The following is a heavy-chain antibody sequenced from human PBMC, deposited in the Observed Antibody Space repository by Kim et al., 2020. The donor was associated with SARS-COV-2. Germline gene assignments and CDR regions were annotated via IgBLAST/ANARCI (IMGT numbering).Heavy chain of an antibody. D-gene: IGHD6-13*01. Sequence: NYTPSLKSRVTISVDTSKNQFSLKLSSVTAADTAVYYCARVGYSSSWYDYWGQGTLVTVSS. J-gene: IGHJ4*02. V-gene: IGHV4-59*01. CDR3: ARVGYSSSWYDY.